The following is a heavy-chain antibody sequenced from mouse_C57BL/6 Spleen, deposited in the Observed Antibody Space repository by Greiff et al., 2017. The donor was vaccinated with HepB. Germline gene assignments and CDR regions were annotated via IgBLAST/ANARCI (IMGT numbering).Heavy chain of an antibody. CDR3: ASYDGTIGWFAY. Sequence: QVQLQQPGAELVMPGASVKLSCKASGYTFTSYWMHWVKQRPGQGLEWIGEIDPSDSYTNYNQKFKGKSTLTVDKSSSTAYMQLSSLTSEDSAVYYCASYDGTIGWFAYWGQGTLVTVSA. J-gene: IGHJ3*01. D-gene: IGHD2-3*01. V-gene: IGHV1-69*01. CDR2: IDPSDSYT. CDR1: GYTFTSYW.